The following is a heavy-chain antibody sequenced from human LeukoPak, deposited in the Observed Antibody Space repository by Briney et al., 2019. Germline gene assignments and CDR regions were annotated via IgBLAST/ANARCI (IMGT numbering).Heavy chain of an antibody. CDR3: ARDQNPDTTYYYDSSGYLQAPSFDY. CDR2: IIPIFGTA. Sequence: SVKVPCKASGGTFSSYAISWVRQAPGQGLEWMGGIIPIFGTANYAQKFQGRVTITADESTSTAYMELSSLRSEDTAVYYCARDQNPDTTYYYDSSGYLQAPSFDYWGQGTLVTVSS. V-gene: IGHV1-69*13. J-gene: IGHJ4*02. D-gene: IGHD3-22*01. CDR1: GGTFSSYA.